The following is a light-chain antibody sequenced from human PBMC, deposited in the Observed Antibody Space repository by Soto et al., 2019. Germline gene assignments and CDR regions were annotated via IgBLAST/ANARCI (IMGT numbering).Light chain of an antibody. Sequence: QSLLTQPSSLSGSPGQSITISCTGTSNDVGAYNYDSWYQQYPGEAPKVIIYDVSHRPAGVFNRFSGSKSGNTASLTFSGLQTQDEADYYCSSYTSATTYVFGTGTKVTVL. CDR2: DVS. J-gene: IGLJ1*01. CDR3: SSYTSATTYV. CDR1: SNDVGAYNY. V-gene: IGLV2-14*01.